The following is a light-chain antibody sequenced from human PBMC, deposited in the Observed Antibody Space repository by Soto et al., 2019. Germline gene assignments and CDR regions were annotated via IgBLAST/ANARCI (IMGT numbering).Light chain of an antibody. CDR1: SSDVGGYNY. CDR2: EVT. J-gene: IGLJ3*02. CDR3: TSYTSSSTPWV. Sequence: QSALTQPASVSGSPGQSITISCTGTSSDVGGYNYVSWYQQHPGKAPKLMIYEVTNRPSGVSNRFSGSKSGNTASLTISGLQAEDEADYYCTSYTSSSTPWVFGGGTTLTVL. V-gene: IGLV2-14*01.